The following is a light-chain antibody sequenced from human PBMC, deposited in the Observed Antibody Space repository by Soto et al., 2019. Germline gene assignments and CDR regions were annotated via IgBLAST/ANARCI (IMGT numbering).Light chain of an antibody. Sequence: QSALTQPASVSGSPGQSITISCTGTSSDIGGYKYVSWYQQHPGKAPKIMIYEVSNRPSGVSDRFSGSKSGNTASLTISGLQAEDEADYYCSSYASSTTLLFGGGTKLTVL. V-gene: IGLV2-14*01. CDR2: EVS. CDR1: SSDIGGYKY. CDR3: SSYASSTTLL. J-gene: IGLJ2*01.